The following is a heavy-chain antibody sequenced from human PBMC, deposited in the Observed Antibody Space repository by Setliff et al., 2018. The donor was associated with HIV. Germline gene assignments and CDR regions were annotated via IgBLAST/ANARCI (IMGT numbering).Heavy chain of an antibody. CDR2: IYSGGTT. CDR3: ARDRGRGMAPSGILDYYYMDV. V-gene: IGHV3-53*04. D-gene: IGHD6-13*01. CDR1: GFTVSRYY. J-gene: IGHJ6*03. Sequence: GGSLRLSCAASGFTVSRYYMSWVRQAPGKGLEWVSIIYSGGTTYYADSVKGRFIISRHNSNNTLYLQMNSLRAEDSAMYYCARDRGRGMAPSGILDYYYMDVWGKGSTVTVSS.